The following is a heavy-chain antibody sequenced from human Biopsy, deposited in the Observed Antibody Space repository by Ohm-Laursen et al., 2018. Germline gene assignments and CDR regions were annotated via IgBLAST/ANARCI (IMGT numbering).Heavy chain of an antibody. D-gene: IGHD2-15*01. CDR1: GDSIRSYY. V-gene: IGHV4-59*01. Sequence: SETLSLTCTVSGDSIRSYYWSWIRKTPEKGLEWIGHVYFTGSTNFNPSLKSRVTISVDTSRVRFSLTLSSVTAADTAIYYCARDRRGDSYMDVWGQGTTVTVSS. J-gene: IGHJ6*02. CDR3: ARDRRGDSYMDV. CDR2: VYFTGST.